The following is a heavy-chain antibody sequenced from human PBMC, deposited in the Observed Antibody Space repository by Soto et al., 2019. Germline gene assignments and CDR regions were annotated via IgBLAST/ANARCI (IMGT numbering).Heavy chain of an antibody. D-gene: IGHD6-19*01. CDR2: MNPNSGNT. CDR3: ARERSSGWYVDY. V-gene: IGHV1-8*01. J-gene: IGHJ4*02. CDR1: GYTFTSYD. Sequence: QVQLVQSGAEVKKPGASVKVSCNASGYTFTSYDINWVRQATGQGLEWMGWMNPNSGNTGYAQKFQGRVTMTRNTSTSTAYRELSSLRSEDTAVYYCARERSSGWYVDYWGQGTLVTVSS.